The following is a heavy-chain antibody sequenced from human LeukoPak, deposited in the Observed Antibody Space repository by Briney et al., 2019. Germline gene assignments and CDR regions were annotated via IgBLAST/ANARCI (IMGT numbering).Heavy chain of an antibody. J-gene: IGHJ3*02. D-gene: IGHD2-15*01. CDR2: INPSGGSI. Sequence: ASVKVSCKASGYTFTSYYMHWVRQAPGQGLEWMGIINPSGGSISYAQKFQGRVTMTRDTSTSTVYMELSSLRSEDTAVYYCARDPYPQDIVVVVAAGGAIWGQGTMVTVSS. CDR3: ARDPYPQDIVVVVAAGGAI. CDR1: GYTFTSYY. V-gene: IGHV1-46*01.